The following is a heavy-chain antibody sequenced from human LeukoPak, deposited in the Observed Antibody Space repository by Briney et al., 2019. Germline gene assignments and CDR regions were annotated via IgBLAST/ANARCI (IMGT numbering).Heavy chain of an antibody. CDR1: GFTFSRYA. CDR2: ISGSGGST. D-gene: IGHD6-13*01. CDR3: AKERGSSFDAFDI. V-gene: IGHV3-23*01. Sequence: PGGSLRLSCAASGFTFSRYAMSWVRQAPGKGLEWVSAISGSGGSTYYADSVKGRFTISRDNYKNTLYLQMNSLRAEDTAVYYCAKERGSSFDAFDIWGQGTMVTVSS. J-gene: IGHJ3*02.